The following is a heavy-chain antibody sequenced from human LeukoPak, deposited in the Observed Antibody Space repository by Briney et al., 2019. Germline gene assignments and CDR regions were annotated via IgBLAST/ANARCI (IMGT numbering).Heavy chain of an antibody. Sequence: PSGTLSLTCTVSGGSISSYYWGWIRQPPGKGLEWIGSIYYSGSTYYNPSLKSRVTISVDTSKNQFSLKLSSVTAADTAVYYCARRGAVAGLGYWGQGTLVTVSS. J-gene: IGHJ4*02. CDR2: IYYSGST. V-gene: IGHV4-39*01. CDR1: GGSISSYY. CDR3: ARRGAVAGLGY. D-gene: IGHD6-19*01.